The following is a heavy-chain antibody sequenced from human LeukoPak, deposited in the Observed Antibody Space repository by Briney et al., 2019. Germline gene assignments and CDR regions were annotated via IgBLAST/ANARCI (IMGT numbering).Heavy chain of an antibody. J-gene: IGHJ4*02. CDR1: GGSFSGYF. CDR3: ASSFYYDSRDY. CDR2: ITPSGST. V-gene: IGHV4-34*01. D-gene: IGHD3-22*01. Sequence: SETLSLTCVVYGGSFSGYFWSWIRQPPGKGLEWIGEITPSGSTNYSPSLKSRVSISIDTSKKRLSLKLTSVTAADSAVYYCASSFYYDSRDYWGQGTLVTVSS.